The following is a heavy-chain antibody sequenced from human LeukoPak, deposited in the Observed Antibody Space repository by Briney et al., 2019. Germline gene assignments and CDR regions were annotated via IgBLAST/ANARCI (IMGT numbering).Heavy chain of an antibody. Sequence: RRSETLSLTCTVSGGSISSYYWSWIRQPPGKGLEWVGYIYYSGSTNYNPSLKSRVTISVDTSKNQFSLKLSSVTAADTAVYYCAREGIAAAGTAGSYFDYWGQGTLVTVSS. CDR3: AREGIAAAGTAGSYFDY. J-gene: IGHJ4*02. D-gene: IGHD6-13*01. V-gene: IGHV4-59*01. CDR1: GGSISSYY. CDR2: IYYSGST.